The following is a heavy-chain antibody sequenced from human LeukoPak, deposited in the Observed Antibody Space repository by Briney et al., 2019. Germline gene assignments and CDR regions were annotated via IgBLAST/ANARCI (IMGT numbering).Heavy chain of an antibody. Sequence: PGGSLRLSCAASGFTFSSYSMNWVRQAPGKGLEWVSSISSSSSYIYYADSVKGRFTISRDNAKNSLYLQMNSLRAEDTAVYYCASQKGWGYRNLGQFDYWGQGTLATVSS. D-gene: IGHD5-18*01. J-gene: IGHJ4*02. CDR3: ASQKGWGYRNLGQFDY. CDR2: ISSSSSYI. V-gene: IGHV3-21*01. CDR1: GFTFSSYS.